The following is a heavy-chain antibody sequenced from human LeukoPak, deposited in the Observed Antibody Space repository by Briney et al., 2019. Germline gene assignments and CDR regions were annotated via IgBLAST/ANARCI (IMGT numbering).Heavy chain of an antibody. Sequence: GGSLRLSCAASGFTFSSYSMNWVRQAPGKGLEWVGRIKSKTDGGTTDYAAPVKGRFTISRDDSKNTLYLQMNSLKTEDTAVYYCTTAQQLSAMDVWGQGTTVTVSS. V-gene: IGHV3-15*01. CDR3: TTAQQLSAMDV. CDR2: IKSKTDGGTT. J-gene: IGHJ6*02. CDR1: GFTFSSYS. D-gene: IGHD6-13*01.